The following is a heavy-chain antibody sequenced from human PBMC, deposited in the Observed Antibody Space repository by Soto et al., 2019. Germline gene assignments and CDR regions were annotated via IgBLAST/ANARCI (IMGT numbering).Heavy chain of an antibody. CDR2: VWYDGTNK. V-gene: IGHV3-33*01. D-gene: IGHD2-15*01. Sequence: QVQLVESGGGVVQPGRSLRLSCAASGFNFRNFGMHWVRQAPGKGLEWMAVVWYDGTNKYYAESLEGRLFISRDNSKNTLYLEMNSLRVEDTAVYYCARDGDMAGGTPPKNYAMDVWGQGTTVTVSS. CDR3: ARDGDMAGGTPPKNYAMDV. J-gene: IGHJ6*02. CDR1: GFNFRNFG.